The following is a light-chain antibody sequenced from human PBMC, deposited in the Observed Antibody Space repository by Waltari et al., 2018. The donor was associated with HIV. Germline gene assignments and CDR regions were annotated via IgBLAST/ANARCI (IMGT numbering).Light chain of an antibody. V-gene: IGLV1-47*01. Sequence: QSVLTQPPSASGTPGQRVTISCSGSRPNVGNTVYWYQQLPGTAPKVLIYRVNQRPSGVPDRFSGSRSGTSASLDVSGLRSEDEANYFCAAWDDILSGWVFGGGTKLTVL. CDR3: AAWDDILSGWV. J-gene: IGLJ3*02. CDR2: RVN. CDR1: RPNVGNT.